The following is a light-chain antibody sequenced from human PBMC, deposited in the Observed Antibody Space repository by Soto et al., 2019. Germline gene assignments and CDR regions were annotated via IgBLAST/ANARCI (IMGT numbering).Light chain of an antibody. V-gene: IGKV1-5*01. CDR1: QRMSNW. CDR2: DAS. J-gene: IGKJ2*01. Sequence: DIQMTQSPSTLSASVGDRVTITCRASQRMSNWLAWYQQKPGKAPKLLIYDASSLESGIPSRFSGSGSGTELTLTISSLQPDDFATYYCQQYKTYSPYTFGQGTKVDIK. CDR3: QQYKTYSPYT.